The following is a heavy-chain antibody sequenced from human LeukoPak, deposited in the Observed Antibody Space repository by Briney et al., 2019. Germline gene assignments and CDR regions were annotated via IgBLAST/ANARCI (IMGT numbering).Heavy chain of an antibody. D-gene: IGHD3-16*01. CDR3: ANPGRAYHPPPFDH. Sequence: GGSLRLSCAASRLTFGSNGMSCVRQAPGKGLEWVSAIINSGGSTYYADSVKGRFTISRDNSKNTLYLQMNRLRAEDTAIYYCANPGRAYHPPPFDHWGQGTLVTVSS. CDR1: RLTFGSNG. V-gene: IGHV3-23*01. J-gene: IGHJ4*02. CDR2: IINSGGST.